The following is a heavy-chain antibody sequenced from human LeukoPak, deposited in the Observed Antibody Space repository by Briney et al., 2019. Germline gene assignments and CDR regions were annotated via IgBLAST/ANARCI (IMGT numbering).Heavy chain of an antibody. CDR2: IIPIFGTA. CDR3: AKVYYGSGRLAFDP. D-gene: IGHD3-10*01. J-gene: IGHJ5*02. V-gene: IGHV1-69*06. Sequence: SVKVSCKASGGTFSSYAISWVRQAPGQGLEWMGGIIPIFGTANYAQKFQGRVTITADKSTSTAYMELSSLRSEDTAVYYCAKVYYGSGRLAFDPWGQGTLVTVSS. CDR1: GGTFSSYA.